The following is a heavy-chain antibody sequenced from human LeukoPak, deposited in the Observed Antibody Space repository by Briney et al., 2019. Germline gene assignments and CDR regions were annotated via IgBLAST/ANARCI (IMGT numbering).Heavy chain of an antibody. CDR2: MNPNGGNT. Sequence: ASVKVSCKASGYTFTSYDINWVRQATGQGLEWMGWMNPNGGNTGYAQKFQGRVTMTRNTSISTAYMELSSLRSEDTAVYYCARDGVATANFDYWGQGTLVTVSS. D-gene: IGHD5-12*01. V-gene: IGHV1-8*01. CDR1: GYTFTSYD. J-gene: IGHJ4*02. CDR3: ARDGVATANFDY.